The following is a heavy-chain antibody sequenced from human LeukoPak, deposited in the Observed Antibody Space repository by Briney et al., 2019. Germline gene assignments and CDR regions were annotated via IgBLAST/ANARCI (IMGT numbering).Heavy chain of an antibody. V-gene: IGHV3-15*01. CDR1: GFNFNDAW. D-gene: IGHD1-7*01. Sequence: GGSLRLSCATSGFNFNDAWMNWVRQAPGKGLEWLGRIKSISYGGTIDYAAPVKGRFTISRDDSKNTLYLQMDSLETEDTAIYYCTRTWPGNTCFNFWGQGTLVIVSS. CDR2: IKSISYGGTI. CDR3: TRTWPGNTCFNF. J-gene: IGHJ4*02.